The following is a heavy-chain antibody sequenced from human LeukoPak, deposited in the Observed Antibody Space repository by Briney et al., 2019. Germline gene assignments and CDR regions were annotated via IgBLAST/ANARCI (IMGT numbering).Heavy chain of an antibody. J-gene: IGHJ3*02. D-gene: IGHD1-26*01. CDR3: ARETRLHSGSYSNDAFDI. CDR2: ISYSGST. Sequence: KPLGAPSLTPPVSRGSLPRYFWSWIPAPPREGLGWVWDISYSGSTDYNPSLKSRVTISLDTSKNQFSLRLSSVTAADTAVYYCARETRLHSGSYSNDAFDIWGQGTMVTVSS. CDR1: RGSLPRYF. V-gene: IGHV4-59*01.